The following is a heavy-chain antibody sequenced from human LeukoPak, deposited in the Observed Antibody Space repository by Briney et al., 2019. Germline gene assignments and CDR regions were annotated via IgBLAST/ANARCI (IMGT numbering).Heavy chain of an antibody. CDR2: ITTSGGST. J-gene: IGHJ3*02. CDR1: GFTFSSYA. CDR3: AKDHYVSGRYDAFDI. D-gene: IGHD3-10*01. Sequence: GGSLRLSCAASGFTFSSYAMSWVRQAPGEGLEWVSSITTSGGSTYYADSVKGRYTISRDNAKNTLYLQMNSLRAEDTAVYYCAKDHYVSGRYDAFDIWGQGTMVTVSS. V-gene: IGHV3-23*01.